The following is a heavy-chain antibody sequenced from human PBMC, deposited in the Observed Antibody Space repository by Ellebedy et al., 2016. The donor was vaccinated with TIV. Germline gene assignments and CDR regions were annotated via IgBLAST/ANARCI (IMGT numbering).Heavy chain of an antibody. Sequence: GESLKISXAASGFTFRGYGMHWVRQAPGKGLEWVAVIYFDGSQKYYADSVKGRFAISRDNYQNTVHLQMNNLRAEDTALYYCARLSSPNIMDVWGKGTTVTVSS. CDR1: GFTFRGYG. D-gene: IGHD3-16*02. CDR3: ARLSSPNIMDV. CDR2: IYFDGSQK. J-gene: IGHJ6*04. V-gene: IGHV3-33*08.